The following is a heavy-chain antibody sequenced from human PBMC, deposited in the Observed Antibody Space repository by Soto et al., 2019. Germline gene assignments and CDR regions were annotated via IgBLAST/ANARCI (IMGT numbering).Heavy chain of an antibody. Sequence: QVQLVQSGAEVKKPGASVKVSCKASGYTFSSYGISWVRQAPGQGLEWMGWISAYNGNTKYAQKLQGRVTVTTDTSTRRAIKLRRSLRSDDTAVYYGARYLSGGSYPWFFDLWSRGTLVTVSS. D-gene: IGHD2-15*01. J-gene: IGHJ2*01. CDR2: ISAYNGNT. CDR1: GYTFSSYG. V-gene: IGHV1-18*01. CDR3: ARYLSGGSYPWFFDL.